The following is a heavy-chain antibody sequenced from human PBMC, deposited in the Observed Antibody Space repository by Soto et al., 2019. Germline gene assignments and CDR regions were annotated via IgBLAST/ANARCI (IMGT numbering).Heavy chain of an antibody. CDR1: GGTFSSYV. CDR2: IIPIFGTA. Sequence: QVQLVQSGAEVKKPGSSVKVSCKASGGTFSSYVISWVRQAPGQGLEWMGGIIPIFGTANYAQKFQGRVTTTADKSTSTAYMELSSLRSEDTAVYYYARVNYYDSSGHVSDWGQGTLVTVSS. CDR3: ARVNYYDSSGHVSD. J-gene: IGHJ4*02. V-gene: IGHV1-69*06. D-gene: IGHD3-22*01.